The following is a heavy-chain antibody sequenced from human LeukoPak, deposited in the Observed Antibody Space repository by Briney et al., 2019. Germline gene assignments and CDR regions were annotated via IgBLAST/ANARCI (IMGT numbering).Heavy chain of an antibody. D-gene: IGHD6-13*01. Sequence: GASVKVSCKASGYTFSSSGISWVRQAPGQGLEWMGWISGNNGNTNYAQKVQGRVTMTTDTSTSTAYMELRSLRSDDTAVYYCARWCAAGTFWLDSWGQGTLVTVSS. V-gene: IGHV1-18*01. J-gene: IGHJ4*02. CDR1: GYTFSSSG. CDR2: ISGNNGNT. CDR3: ARWCAAGTFWLDS.